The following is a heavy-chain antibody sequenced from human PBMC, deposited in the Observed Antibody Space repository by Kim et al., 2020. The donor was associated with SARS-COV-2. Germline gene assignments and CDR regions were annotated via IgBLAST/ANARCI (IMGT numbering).Heavy chain of an antibody. D-gene: IGHD3-10*01. CDR1: GYTFTSYG. CDR3: ARAPRGGFGEFSDAFDI. Sequence: ASVKVSCKASGYTFTSYGISWVRQAPGQGLEWMGWISAYNGNTNYAQKLQGRVTMTTDTSTSTAYMELRSLRSDDTAVYYCARAPRGGFGEFSDAFDIWGQGTMVTVSS. V-gene: IGHV1-18*01. J-gene: IGHJ3*02. CDR2: ISAYNGNT.